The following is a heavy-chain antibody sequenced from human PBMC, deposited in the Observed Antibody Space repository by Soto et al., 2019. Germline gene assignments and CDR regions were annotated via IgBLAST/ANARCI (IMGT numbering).Heavy chain of an antibody. V-gene: IGHV3-33*01. CDR2: IWDDGSNK. CDR3: ARGDQWLVRLFDY. CDR1: GFTFSSYG. Sequence: QVQLVESGGGVVQPGRSLRLSCAASGFTFSSYGMHWVRQAPGKGLEWVAVIWDDGSNKYYADSVKGRFTISRDNSKNTLYLQMNSLRAEDTAVYYCARGDQWLVRLFDYWGQGTLVTVSS. D-gene: IGHD6-19*01. J-gene: IGHJ4*02.